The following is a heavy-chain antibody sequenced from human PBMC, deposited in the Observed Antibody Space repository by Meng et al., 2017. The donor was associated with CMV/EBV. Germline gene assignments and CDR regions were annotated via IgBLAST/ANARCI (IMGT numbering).Heavy chain of an antibody. CDR3: AHRRLPAAIQDNWFDP. CDR2: IYWNDDK. CDR1: GFSLSTSGVG. D-gene: IGHD2-2*02. Sequence: SGPTLVKPTQTLTLTCTFSGFSLSTSGVGVGWIRQPPGKALEWLALIYWNDDKRYSPSLKSRITITKDTSKNQVVLTMTNMDPVDTATYYCAHRRLPAAIQDNWFDPWGQGTLVTVSS. J-gene: IGHJ5*02. V-gene: IGHV2-5*01.